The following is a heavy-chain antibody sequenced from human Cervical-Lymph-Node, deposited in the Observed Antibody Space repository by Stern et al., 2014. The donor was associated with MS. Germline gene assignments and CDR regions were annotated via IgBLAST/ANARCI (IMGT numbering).Heavy chain of an antibody. Sequence: EVQLVESGGGLVQPGGSLRLSCAGSGFSLSSYWMSWVRQAPGKGPELVATIKQDGSERYYVDSVKGRFTISRDNSKNSVFLQMNSLRVDDTSVYYCARDCGSGSCYQTQYYYGVDVWGQGTMVIVSS. J-gene: IGHJ6*02. V-gene: IGHV3-7*01. CDR1: GFSLSSYW. D-gene: IGHD2-15*01. CDR3: ARDCGSGSCYQTQYYYGVDV. CDR2: IKQDGSER.